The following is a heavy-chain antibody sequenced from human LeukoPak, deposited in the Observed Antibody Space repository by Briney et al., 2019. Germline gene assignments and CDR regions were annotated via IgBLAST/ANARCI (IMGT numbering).Heavy chain of an antibody. D-gene: IGHD3-9*01. J-gene: IGHJ4*02. CDR2: MKSKTDGGTT. Sequence: PGGSLRLSCAASRFTLSNAWMSSVRQAPGKGGEWVGRMKSKTDGGTTDYAAPVKGRFTISRDDSKNTLYLQMNSLKAEDTAVYYCTTDSAWLFVLAGDYWGQGTLVTVSS. V-gene: IGHV3-15*01. CDR1: RFTLSNAW. CDR3: TTDSAWLFVLAGDY.